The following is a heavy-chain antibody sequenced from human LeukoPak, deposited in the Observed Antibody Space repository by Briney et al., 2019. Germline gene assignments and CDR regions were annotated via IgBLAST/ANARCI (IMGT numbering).Heavy chain of an antibody. CDR2: IYYSGST. Sequence: SQTLSLTCTVSGGSISSGDYYWSWIRQPPGKGLEWIGYIYYSGSTYYNPSLKSRVTISVDTSKNQFSLKLSSVTAADTAVYYCARDQGYSGYDYGYFDYWGQGTLVTVSS. D-gene: IGHD5-12*01. J-gene: IGHJ4*02. CDR3: ARDQGYSGYDYGYFDY. V-gene: IGHV4-30-4*01. CDR1: GGSISSGDYY.